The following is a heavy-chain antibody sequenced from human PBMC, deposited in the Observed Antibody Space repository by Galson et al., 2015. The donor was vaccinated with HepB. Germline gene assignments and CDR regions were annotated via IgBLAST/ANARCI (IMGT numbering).Heavy chain of an antibody. Sequence: SLRLSCAGSGYTFSCCSMHWVRQAPGKGMEYVSAIDNNEVATYYADSVKGRFTISRDNSRNTLYLQMSSLRAEDTAVYYCARGGTMVRGVMEFDPWGQGTLVTVSS. V-gene: IGHV3-64D*06. CDR1: GYTFSCCS. D-gene: IGHD3-10*01. CDR2: IDNNEVAT. J-gene: IGHJ5*02. CDR3: ARGGTMVRGVMEFDP.